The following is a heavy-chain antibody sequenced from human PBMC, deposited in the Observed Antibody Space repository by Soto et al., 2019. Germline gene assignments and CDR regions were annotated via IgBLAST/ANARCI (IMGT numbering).Heavy chain of an antibody. V-gene: IGHV3-15*01. Sequence: PGGSLRLSCAASGFTFSNAWMIWVRQAPRKGLEWVGRIKRKSDGGTTDYAAPVKGRFTISRDDSANTLYLQMNSLKIEDTAVYFCAVNDYLDYWGQGALVTVSS. J-gene: IGHJ4*02. CDR1: GFTFSNAW. CDR2: IKRKSDGGTT. CDR3: AVNDYLDY.